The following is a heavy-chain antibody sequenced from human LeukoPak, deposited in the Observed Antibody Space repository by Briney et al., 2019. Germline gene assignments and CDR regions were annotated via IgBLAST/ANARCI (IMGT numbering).Heavy chain of an antibody. Sequence: GGSLRLSCAASGFTFSDYYMSWIRQAPGKGLEWISYISSSASTIYYADSVKGRFTISRDNAKNSLYLQMNSLRVEDTAVYYCAKDPHSYSNAYFFDYWGQGTLVTVSS. J-gene: IGHJ4*02. CDR3: AKDPHSYSNAYFFDY. D-gene: IGHD4-11*01. CDR1: GFTFSDYY. CDR2: ISSSASTI. V-gene: IGHV3-11*04.